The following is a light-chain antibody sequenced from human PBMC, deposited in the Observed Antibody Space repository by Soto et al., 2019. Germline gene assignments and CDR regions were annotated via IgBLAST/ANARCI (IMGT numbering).Light chain of an antibody. CDR1: QSISTY. CDR3: QPCYSSPRT. J-gene: IGKJ1*01. Sequence: DIQMTQSPSTLSASVGDRVTITCRASQSISTYLNWYQQKLGRAPTLLIYAASSLQSGVPSRFSGGGSGTDFTLTISSLQPEDFAMYFCQPCYSSPRTFGQGTKVDIK. V-gene: IGKV1-39*01. CDR2: AAS.